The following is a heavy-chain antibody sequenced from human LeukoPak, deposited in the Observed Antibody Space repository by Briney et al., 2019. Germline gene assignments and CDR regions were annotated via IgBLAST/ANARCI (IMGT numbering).Heavy chain of an antibody. CDR1: GYTFTGYY. CDR2: INPNSGGT. CDR3: ARDFYDSSGSISDY. J-gene: IGHJ4*02. D-gene: IGHD3-22*01. Sequence: ASVKVSCKASGYTFTGYYMHWVRQAPGQGLEWMGWINPNSGGTNYAQKFQGRVTMTRDTSISTAYMELSRLRSDDTAVYYCARDFYDSSGSISDYWGQGTLVIFSS. V-gene: IGHV1-2*02.